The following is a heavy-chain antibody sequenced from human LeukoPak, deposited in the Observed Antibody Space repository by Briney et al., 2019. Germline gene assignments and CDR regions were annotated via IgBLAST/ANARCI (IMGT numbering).Heavy chain of an antibody. J-gene: IGHJ3*02. D-gene: IGHD7-27*01. CDR1: GGSFSGYY. V-gene: IGHV4-34*01. CDR3: ARGAPTGARKAFDI. Sequence: PSETPSLTCAVYGGSFSGYYWSWIRQPPGKGLEWIGEINHSGSTNYNPSLKSRVTISVDTSKNQFSLKLSSVTAADTAVYYCARGAPTGARKAFDIWGQGTMVTVSS. CDR2: INHSGST.